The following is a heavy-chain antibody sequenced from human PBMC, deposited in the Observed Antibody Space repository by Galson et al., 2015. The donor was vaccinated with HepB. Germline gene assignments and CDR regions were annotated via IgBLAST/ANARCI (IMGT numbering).Heavy chain of an antibody. CDR3: ATVWYQLLTTGLDV. J-gene: IGHJ6*02. Sequence: SVKVSCKASGYTFTSYGISWVRQAPGQGLEWMGWISAYNGNTNYAQKLQGRVTMTTDTSTSTAYMELSSLRSEDTAVYYCATVWYQLLTTGLDVWGQGTTVTVSS. CDR2: ISAYNGNT. D-gene: IGHD2-2*01. CDR1: GYTFTSYG. V-gene: IGHV1-18*01.